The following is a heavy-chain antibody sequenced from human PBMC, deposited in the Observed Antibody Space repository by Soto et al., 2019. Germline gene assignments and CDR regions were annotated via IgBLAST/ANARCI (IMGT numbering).Heavy chain of an antibody. Sequence: QLQLQESGPGLVKPSETLSLTCTVSGGSISSSSYYWGWIRQPPGRGLEWIGTISYSGNTYYDPSLNRRVTISLDTSNTKFSLKLSSVTAADTAVYFCARRHSSSWYYFDYWGQGTLVTVSS. CDR3: ARRHSSSWYYFDY. CDR1: GGSISSSSYY. J-gene: IGHJ4*02. V-gene: IGHV4-39*01. CDR2: ISYSGNT. D-gene: IGHD6-13*01.